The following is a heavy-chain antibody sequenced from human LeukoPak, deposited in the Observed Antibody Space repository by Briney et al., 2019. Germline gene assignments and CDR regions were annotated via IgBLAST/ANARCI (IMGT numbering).Heavy chain of an antibody. Sequence: ASVKVSCKASGYTFTSYGISWVRQAPGQGLEWMGWISAYNGNTNYAQKLQGRVTMTTDTSTSTAYMELRSLRSDDTAVYYCARDSALAVAVDYYYFYMDVWGKGTTVTVS. CDR1: GYTFTSYG. J-gene: IGHJ6*03. D-gene: IGHD6-19*01. CDR3: ARDSALAVAVDYYYFYMDV. V-gene: IGHV1-18*01. CDR2: ISAYNGNT.